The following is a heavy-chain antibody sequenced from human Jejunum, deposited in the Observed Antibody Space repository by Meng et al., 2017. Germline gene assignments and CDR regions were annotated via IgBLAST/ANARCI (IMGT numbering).Heavy chain of an antibody. V-gene: IGHV1-69*01. CDR2: IIPYLGTA. Sequence: QVQLVQSVAEVKKPGSSVKVSCKASGGTFTAFAFSWVRQAPGQGLEWMGGIIPYLGTANYAQKFQGRVTITADESTSTAYMELSSLRSDDTAVYYCARGGVSYQLLTRLTFWGQGTLVTVSS. J-gene: IGHJ4*02. CDR1: GGTFTAFA. CDR3: ARGGVSYQLLTRLTF. D-gene: IGHD2-2*01.